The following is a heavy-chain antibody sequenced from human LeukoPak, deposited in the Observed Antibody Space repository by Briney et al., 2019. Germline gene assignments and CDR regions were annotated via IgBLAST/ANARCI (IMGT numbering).Heavy chain of an antibody. CDR1: GFTFSSYA. D-gene: IGHD5-12*01. CDR2: ISSSGSTI. CDR3: ARSRGVATIPYGMDV. J-gene: IGHJ6*02. Sequence: GGSLRLSCAASGFTFSSYAMSWIRQAPGKGLEWVSYISSSGSTIYYAGSVKGRFTISRDNAKNSLYLQMNSLRAEDTAVYYCARSRGVATIPYGMDVWGQGTTVTVSS. V-gene: IGHV3-11*01.